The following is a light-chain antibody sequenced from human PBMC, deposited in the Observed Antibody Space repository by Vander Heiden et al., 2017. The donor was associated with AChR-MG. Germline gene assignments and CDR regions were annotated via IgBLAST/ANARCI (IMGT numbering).Light chain of an antibody. V-gene: IGKV3-15*01. CDR2: DAS. CDR1: QSVSSN. J-gene: IGKJ4*01. CDR3: QQDNNLHL. Sequence: EIVMTQSPATLSVSPGERATLSCRASQSVSSNLAWYQQKPGQAPRLLIYDASTRATGIPARFSGSGSGTEFTLTISSLQSEDFAVYYCQQDNNLHLFGGGTKVEIK.